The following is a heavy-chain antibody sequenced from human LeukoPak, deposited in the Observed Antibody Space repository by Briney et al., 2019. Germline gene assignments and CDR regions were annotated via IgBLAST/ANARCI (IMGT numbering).Heavy chain of an antibody. Sequence: GGSLRLSCAPSGFTFSSYSMNWVRPAPGKGLEWVSSISSSSSYIYYADSVKGRFTISRDNAKNSLYLQMNSLRAEDTAVYYCARDRGPTYFDYWGQGTLVTVSS. D-gene: IGHD2-15*01. CDR2: ISSSSSYI. V-gene: IGHV3-21*01. J-gene: IGHJ4*02. CDR1: GFTFSSYS. CDR3: ARDRGPTYFDY.